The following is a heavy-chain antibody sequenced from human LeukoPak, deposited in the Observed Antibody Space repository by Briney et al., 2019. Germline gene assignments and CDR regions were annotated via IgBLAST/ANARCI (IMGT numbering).Heavy chain of an antibody. D-gene: IGHD2-2*01. Sequence: GGSLRLSCAASGFTFSSYSMNWVRQAPGKGLEWVSYISSSSSTIYYADSVKGRFTISRDNAKNSLYLQMNSLRAEDTAVYYCAIGLVPAAKDAWFAFDIWGQGTMVTVSS. CDR2: ISSSSSTI. V-gene: IGHV3-48*01. CDR3: AIGLVPAAKDAWFAFDI. CDR1: GFTFSSYS. J-gene: IGHJ3*02.